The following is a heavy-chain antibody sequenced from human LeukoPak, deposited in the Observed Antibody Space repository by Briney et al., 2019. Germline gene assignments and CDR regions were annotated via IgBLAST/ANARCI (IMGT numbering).Heavy chain of an antibody. CDR2: IYYGGYT. V-gene: IGHV4-39*01. CDR3: QSRFLEWLLDY. J-gene: IGHJ4*02. D-gene: IGHD3-3*01. Sequence: SETLSLTCTVSGGSISSNNYYWGWIRQPPGKGLEWIGSIYYGGYTYYNPSLKSRVTKSVDTSKNQFSLKLSSVTAADTAIYYCQSRFLEWLLDYWGQGTLVTVSS. CDR1: GGSISSNNYY.